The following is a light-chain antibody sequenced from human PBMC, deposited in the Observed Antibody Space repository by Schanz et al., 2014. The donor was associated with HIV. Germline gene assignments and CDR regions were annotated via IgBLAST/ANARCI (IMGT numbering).Light chain of an antibody. CDR3: QQYDSSPIT. J-gene: IGKJ5*01. V-gene: IGKV3-20*01. Sequence: EIVLTQSPGTLSLSPGERATLSCRASQSVSSNLAWYQQKPGQPPRLLIYDTFRRATGVPDRFSGSGSGTDFTLTISRLEPEDFALYYCQQYDSSPITFGQGTRLEIK. CDR1: QSVSSN. CDR2: DTF.